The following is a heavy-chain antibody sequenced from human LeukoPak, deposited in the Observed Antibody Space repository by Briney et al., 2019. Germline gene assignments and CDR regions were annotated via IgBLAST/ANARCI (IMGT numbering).Heavy chain of an antibody. CDR2: IYYSGST. J-gene: IGHJ6*03. D-gene: IGHD3-3*01. Sequence: PSQTLSLTCTVSGGSISSGDYYWSWIRQPPGKGLEWIGYIYYSGSTNYNPSLKSRVTISVDTSKNQFSLKLSSVTAADTAVYYCARGLPVFGVATGYYYYYYYMDVWGKGTTVTVSS. V-gene: IGHV4-30-4*08. CDR1: GGSISSGDYY. CDR3: ARGLPVFGVATGYYYYYYYMDV.